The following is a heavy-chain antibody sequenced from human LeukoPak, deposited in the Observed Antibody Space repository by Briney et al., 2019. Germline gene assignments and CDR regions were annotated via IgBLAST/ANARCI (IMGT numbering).Heavy chain of an antibody. J-gene: IGHJ5*02. D-gene: IGHD3-3*01. Sequence: SETLSLTRTVSGGSISSYYWSWIRQPPGKGLEWIGYIYYSGSTNYNPSLKSRVTISVDTSKNQFSLKLSSVTAADTAVYYCARGMYYDFWSGYYTHNWFDPWGQGTLVTVSS. CDR2: IYYSGST. CDR1: GGSISSYY. V-gene: IGHV4-59*01. CDR3: ARGMYYDFWSGYYTHNWFDP.